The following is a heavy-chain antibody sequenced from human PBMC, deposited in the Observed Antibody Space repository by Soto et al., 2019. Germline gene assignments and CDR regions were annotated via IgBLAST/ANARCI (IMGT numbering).Heavy chain of an antibody. CDR3: AAYDSRGYYSQSPDY. CDR1: GFTFSTYS. D-gene: IGHD3-22*01. Sequence: GGSLRLSCAASGFTFSTYSLHWVRQAPGKGLEWVSYISNTGNTIYYTDSVRGRFTVSRDNVKSSVYLQMGGLTAEDTAVYFFAAYDSRGYYSQSPDYWGQGTLVTVSS. V-gene: IGHV3-48*01. CDR2: ISNTGNTI. J-gene: IGHJ4*02.